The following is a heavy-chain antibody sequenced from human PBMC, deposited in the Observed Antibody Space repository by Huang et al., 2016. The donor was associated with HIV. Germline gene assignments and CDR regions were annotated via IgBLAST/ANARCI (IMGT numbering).Heavy chain of an antibody. J-gene: IGHJ4*02. CDR3: AREKAADSAWYGVYYFDY. CDR1: GGSFSGYY. V-gene: IGHV4-34*01. CDR2: INPMGKT. Sequence: QVQLRQWGAGLVKPSETLSLPCAVYGGSFSGYYWTWIRQSPGKGLVWIRAINPMGKTSYQPSLKSRVPISKDTAKNQFSLQLTSVSAADTGVYFCAREKAADSAWYGVYYFDYWGEGALVTVTS. D-gene: IGHD6-19*01.